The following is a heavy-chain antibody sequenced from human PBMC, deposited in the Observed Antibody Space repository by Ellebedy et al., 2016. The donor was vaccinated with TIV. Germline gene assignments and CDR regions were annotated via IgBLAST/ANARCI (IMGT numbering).Heavy chain of an antibody. J-gene: IGHJ4*02. CDR2: LKQDGSEI. CDR1: GFTFSSYW. V-gene: IGHV3-7*01. Sequence: GGSLRLXCVASGFTFSSYWMSWVRQAPGKGLEWVANLKQDGSEIYYVDSVKGRFTISRDNAKNSLYLQMNSLRAETTAVYYCVRDKIVGATIFDYWGQGTLVTVSS. D-gene: IGHD1-26*01. CDR3: VRDKIVGATIFDY.